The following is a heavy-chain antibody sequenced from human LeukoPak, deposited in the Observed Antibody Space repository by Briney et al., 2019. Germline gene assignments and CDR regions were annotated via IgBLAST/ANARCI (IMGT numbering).Heavy chain of an antibody. V-gene: IGHV4-34*01. D-gene: IGHD3-22*01. CDR2: INHSGST. CDR3: ARCGSGGYYRPFDP. CDR1: GGSFSGYY. Sequence: SETLSLTCAVYGGSFSGYYWSWIRQPPGKGLEWIGEINHSGSTNYNPPLKSRVTISVDTSKNQFSLKLSSVTAADTAVYYCARCGSGGYYRPFDPWGQGTLVTVSS. J-gene: IGHJ5*02.